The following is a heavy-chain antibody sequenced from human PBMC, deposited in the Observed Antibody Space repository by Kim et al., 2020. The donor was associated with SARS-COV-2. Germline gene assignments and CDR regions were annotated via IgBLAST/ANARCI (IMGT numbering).Heavy chain of an antibody. Sequence: SVKVSCKASGGTFSSYAISWVRQAPGQGLEWMGGIIPIFGTANYAQKFQGRVTITADESTSTAYMELSSLRSEDTAVYYCARDLQDHRIPEVWEYYYGMDVWGQGTTVTVSS. CDR2: IIPIFGTA. CDR1: GGTFSSYA. V-gene: IGHV1-69*13. D-gene: IGHD1-26*01. CDR3: ARDLQDHRIPEVWEYYYGMDV. J-gene: IGHJ6*02.